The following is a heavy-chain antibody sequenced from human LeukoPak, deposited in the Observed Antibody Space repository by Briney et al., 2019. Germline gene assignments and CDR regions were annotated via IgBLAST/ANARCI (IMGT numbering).Heavy chain of an antibody. Sequence: GSLRLSCAASGFTFDDYGMSWVRQAPGKGLEWIGRIYTSGSTNYNPSLKSRVTISVDTSKNQFSLKLSSVTAADTAVYYCARERWELPYYNYYMDVWGKGTTVTISS. D-gene: IGHD1-26*01. CDR3: ARERWELPYYNYYMDV. V-gene: IGHV4-4*08. CDR1: GFTFDDYG. CDR2: IYTSGST. J-gene: IGHJ6*03.